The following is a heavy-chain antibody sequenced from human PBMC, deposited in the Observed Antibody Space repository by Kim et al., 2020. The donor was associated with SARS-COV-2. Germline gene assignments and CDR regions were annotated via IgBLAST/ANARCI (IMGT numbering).Heavy chain of an antibody. V-gene: IGHV4-39*01. CDR3: ARHKVAGMIVVVDWFDP. J-gene: IGHJ5*02. CDR1: GGSISSSSYY. D-gene: IGHD3-22*01. CDR2: IYYSGST. Sequence: SETLSLTCTVSGGSISSSSYYWGWIRQPPGKGLEWIGSIYYSGSTYYNPSLKSRVTISVDTSKNQFSLKLSSVTAADTAVYYCARHKVAGMIVVVDWFDPWGQGTLVTVSS.